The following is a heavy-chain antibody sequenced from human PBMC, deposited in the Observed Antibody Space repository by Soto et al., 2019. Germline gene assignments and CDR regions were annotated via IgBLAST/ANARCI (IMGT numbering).Heavy chain of an antibody. Sequence: SQTLSLTCAITGDSVSSNSAGWSWVRQSPSRGLEWLGRTYYRSKWYYEYAVSVRGRININPDTSKNQYSLQLNSVTPEDTSVYFCARGEQYSGRIFDYWGQGTLVTVSS. V-gene: IGHV6-1*01. D-gene: IGHD1-26*01. CDR1: GDSVSSNSAG. CDR2: TYYRSKWYY. J-gene: IGHJ4*01. CDR3: ARGEQYSGRIFDY.